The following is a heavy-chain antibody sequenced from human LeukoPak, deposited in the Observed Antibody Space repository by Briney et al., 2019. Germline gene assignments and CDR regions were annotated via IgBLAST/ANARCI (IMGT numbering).Heavy chain of an antibody. V-gene: IGHV4-61*02. Sequence: SETLPLTCTVSGGSISSGSYYWSWIRQPAGKGLEWIGRIYTSGSTNYNPSLKSRVTISVDTSKNQFSLKLSSVTAADTAVYYCAREGRNTNAFDIWGQGTMVTVSS. CDR1: GGSISSGSYY. J-gene: IGHJ3*02. D-gene: IGHD1-14*01. CDR3: AREGRNTNAFDI. CDR2: IYTSGST.